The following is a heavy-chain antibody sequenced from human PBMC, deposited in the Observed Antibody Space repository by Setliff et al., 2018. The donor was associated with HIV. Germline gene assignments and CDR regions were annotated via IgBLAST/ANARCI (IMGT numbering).Heavy chain of an antibody. CDR2: IYPDDSNI. CDR1: EYTFTTYW. J-gene: IGHJ3*01. D-gene: IGHD6-13*01. CDR3: ARRDGRSMNAFQI. V-gene: IGHV5-51*01. Sequence: GESLTISCKALEYTFTTYWIAWVRQMPGAGLEWMGIIYPDDSNIRYNPSFQSQVTISADKSITTAYLEIHNLKASDTATYYCARRDGRSMNAFQIWGPGTKVTVSS.